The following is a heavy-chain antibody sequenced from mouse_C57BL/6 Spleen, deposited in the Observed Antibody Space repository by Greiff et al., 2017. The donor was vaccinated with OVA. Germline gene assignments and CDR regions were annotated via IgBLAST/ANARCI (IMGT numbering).Heavy chain of an antibody. Sequence: VQLQQSGAELARPGASVKLSCKASGYTFTSYGISWVKQRTGQGLEWIGEIYPRSGNTYYNEKFKGKATLTADKSSSTTYMELRSLTSEDSAVYFCARCPPISTVVATPFDYWGQGTTLTVSS. CDR3: ARCPPISTVVATPFDY. J-gene: IGHJ2*01. CDR1: GYTFTSYG. V-gene: IGHV1-81*01. CDR2: IYPRSGNT. D-gene: IGHD1-1*01.